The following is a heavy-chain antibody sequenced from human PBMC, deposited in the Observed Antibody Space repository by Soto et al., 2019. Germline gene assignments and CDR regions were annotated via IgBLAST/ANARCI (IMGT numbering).Heavy chain of an antibody. J-gene: IGHJ6*02. Sequence: SVKVSCKTSDYTFTSYGISWVRQAPGQGLEWLGGIMPIFGRADYAQKFQGRVTITADESTSTAYMELSSLRSEDTAVYYCARAIPPTVTTIVDYYYYGMDVWGQGTTVTVSS. CDR1: DYTFTSYG. V-gene: IGHV1-69*13. CDR3: ARAIPPTVTTIVDYYYYGMDV. CDR2: IMPIFGRA. D-gene: IGHD4-17*01.